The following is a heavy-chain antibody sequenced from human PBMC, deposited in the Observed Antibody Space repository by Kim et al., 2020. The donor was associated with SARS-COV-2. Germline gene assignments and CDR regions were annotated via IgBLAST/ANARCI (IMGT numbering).Heavy chain of an antibody. CDR2: IYYTGST. J-gene: IGHJ4*02. V-gene: IGHV4-31*03. CDR3: ARDQGGISLLDY. Sequence: SETLSLTCTVSGGSISLGGYYWSWIRQHPGKGLEWIGYIYYTGSTYYNPSLKSRLTISVDMSKNQFSLKLSSVTAADTAVYYCARDQGGISLLDYWGQGT. CDR1: GGSISLGGYY.